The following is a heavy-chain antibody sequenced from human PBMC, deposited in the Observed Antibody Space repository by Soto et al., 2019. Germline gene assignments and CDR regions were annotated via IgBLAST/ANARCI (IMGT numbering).Heavy chain of an antibody. CDR1: GVSLPSGNW. Sequence: SETLSLTCAVSGVSLPSGNWWTWVRQSPQRGLEYIGEIFHDGTANYYPSFERRVAMSVDTSRNQFSLNLTSVTAADTAVYFRARLVGGAPVANAWGQGTLVTVSS. CDR3: ARLVGGAPVANA. V-gene: IGHV4-4*02. J-gene: IGHJ5*02. CDR2: IFHDGTA. D-gene: IGHD2-2*01.